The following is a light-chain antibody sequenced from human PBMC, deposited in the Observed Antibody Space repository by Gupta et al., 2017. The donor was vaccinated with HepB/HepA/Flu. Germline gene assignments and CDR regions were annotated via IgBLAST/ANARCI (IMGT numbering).Light chain of an antibody. CDR1: ISNIGNNA. J-gene: IGLJ2*01. CDR2: GNN. Sequence: QSVLTQPPSASGTPGQRATISCSGSISNIGNNAVNWYQQLPGTAPKLLIYGNNQRPSGVPDRFSDSKSGTSASLAISGLQSEDEADYYCAAWDDSLNGHVFGGGTKLTVL. V-gene: IGLV1-44*01. CDR3: AAWDDSLNGHV.